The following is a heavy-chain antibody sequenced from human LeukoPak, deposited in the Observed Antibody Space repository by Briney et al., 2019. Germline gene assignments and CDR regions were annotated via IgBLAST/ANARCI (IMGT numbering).Heavy chain of an antibody. CDR2: IYTSGSI. V-gene: IGHV4-61*02. J-gene: IGHJ5*02. CDR1: GGSISSGRYY. CDR3: ARELNLVRAVSYNWFDP. D-gene: IGHD3-10*01. Sequence: SETLSLTCAVSGGSISSGRYYWSWIRQPAGKGLEWIGRIYTSGSINYNSSLKSRVTISLDTSKNQFSLKLSSVTAADTAVYYCARELNLVRAVSYNWFDPWGQGTLVTVSS.